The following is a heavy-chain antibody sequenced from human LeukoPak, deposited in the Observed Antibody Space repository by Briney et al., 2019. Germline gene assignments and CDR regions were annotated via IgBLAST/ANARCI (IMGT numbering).Heavy chain of an antibody. CDR3: ARVTYYYDSSGLDAFDI. Sequence: SQTLSLTCTVSGGSISSGSYYWSWIRQPAGKGLEWIGRIYTSGSTNYNPSLKSRVTISVDTSKNQFSLKLSSVTAADTAVYYCARVTYYYDSSGLDAFDIWGQGTMVTVSS. V-gene: IGHV4-61*02. CDR1: GGSISSGSYY. J-gene: IGHJ3*02. CDR2: IYTSGST. D-gene: IGHD3-22*01.